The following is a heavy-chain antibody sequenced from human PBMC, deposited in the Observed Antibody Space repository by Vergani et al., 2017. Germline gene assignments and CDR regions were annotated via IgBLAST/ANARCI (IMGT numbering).Heavy chain of an antibody. Sequence: QVQLVESGGGVVQPGRSLRLSCAASGFTFNQYGMHWVRQAPGKGLEWVAVTWYDWNNKQYADSVKGRFTISRDNSKSTMYLQMNSLREEHPGVYYCARDLRLLYNRFYPLGQGTLVTVSS. J-gene: IGHJ5*02. CDR1: GFTFNQYG. CDR2: TWYDWNNK. V-gene: IGHV3-33*01. CDR3: ARDLRLLYNRFYP. D-gene: IGHD1-14*01.